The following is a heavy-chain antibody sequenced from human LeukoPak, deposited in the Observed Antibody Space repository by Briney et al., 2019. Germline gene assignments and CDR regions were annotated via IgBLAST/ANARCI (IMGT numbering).Heavy chain of an antibody. CDR2: IYHSGTT. V-gene: IGHV4-30-2*01. D-gene: IGHD3-10*01. CDR3: TRNYYGSGSFYVHN. Sequence: PSQTLSLTCAVSGGSISNGGYSWSWIRQPPGKGLEWIGLIYHSGTTHYNPSLKSRLTFSLDKSKNQFSLKLTSMTAADTALYYCTRNYYGSGSFYVHNWGQGTLVTVSS. CDR1: GGSISNGGYS. J-gene: IGHJ4*02.